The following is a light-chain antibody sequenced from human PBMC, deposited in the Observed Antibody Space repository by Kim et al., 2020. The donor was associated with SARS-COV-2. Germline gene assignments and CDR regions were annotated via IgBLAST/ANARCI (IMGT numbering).Light chain of an antibody. CDR2: GAS. Sequence: SAGERATPSCRARQDVNGRFLARYQQKPGQAPRLLIYGASTRATGIPDRFSGSGSGTDFTLTISRLEPEDFAMYYCQQYDSSVWTFGQGTKVDIK. CDR3: QQYDSSVWT. V-gene: IGKV3-20*01. J-gene: IGKJ1*01. CDR1: QDVNGRF.